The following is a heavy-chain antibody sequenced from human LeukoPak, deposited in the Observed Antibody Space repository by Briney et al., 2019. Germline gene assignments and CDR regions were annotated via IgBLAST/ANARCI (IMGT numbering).Heavy chain of an antibody. CDR1: GFTVSSNY. Sequence: GGSLRLSCAASGFTVSSNYMNWVRQAPGKGLEWVSVIYSGGSTYYADSVKGRFTISRDNSKNTLYLQMNSLRAEDTAVYYCARDPATYYYDSSVVDIWGQGTMVTVSS. CDR3: ARDPATYYYDSSVVDI. D-gene: IGHD3-22*01. V-gene: IGHV3-53*01. CDR2: IYSGGST. J-gene: IGHJ3*02.